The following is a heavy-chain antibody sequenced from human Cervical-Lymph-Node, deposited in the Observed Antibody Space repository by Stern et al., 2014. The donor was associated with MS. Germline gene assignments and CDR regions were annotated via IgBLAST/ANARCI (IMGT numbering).Heavy chain of an antibody. CDR3: ALYYYDSSGYQGEGYFDY. CDR2: IYYSGST. Sequence: QLQLQESGPGLVKPSQTLSLICTVSGGSISSGGYYWSWIRQHPGKGLEWIGYIYYSGSTYYNPSLKSRVTISVDTSKNQFSLKLSSVTAADTAVYYCALYYYDSSGYQGEGYFDYWGQGTLVTVSS. V-gene: IGHV4-31*03. J-gene: IGHJ4*02. D-gene: IGHD3-22*01. CDR1: GGSISSGGYY.